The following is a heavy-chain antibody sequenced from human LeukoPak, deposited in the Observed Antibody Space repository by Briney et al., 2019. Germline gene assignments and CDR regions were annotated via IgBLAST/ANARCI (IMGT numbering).Heavy chain of an antibody. CDR2: VGISNSVT. Sequence: PGGSLRLSCAASGFTFNGFAMSWVRQAPGKGLEWVAIVGISNSVTYYADSVKGRFTISRDNSKNTMWLQMNGLRAEDTAVYYCAKWGGRYFTVPDDAFDIWGQGTMVTVSS. V-gene: IGHV3-23*01. CDR1: GFTFNGFA. CDR3: AKWGGRYFTVPDDAFDI. J-gene: IGHJ3*02. D-gene: IGHD3-3*01.